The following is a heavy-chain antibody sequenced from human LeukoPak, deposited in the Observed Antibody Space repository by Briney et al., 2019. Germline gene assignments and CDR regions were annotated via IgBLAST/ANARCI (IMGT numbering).Heavy chain of an antibody. CDR3: ARRHCSGGSCFWFDP. V-gene: IGHV4-39*01. D-gene: IGHD2-15*01. CDR2: IYYSGST. J-gene: IGHJ5*02. Sequence: PSETLSLTCTVSGGSISSSSYYWGWIRQPPGKGLEWIGSIYYSGSTYYNPSLKSRVTISVDTSKNQFSLKLSSVIAADTAVYYCARRHCSGGSCFWFDPWGQGTLVTVSS. CDR1: GGSISSSSYY.